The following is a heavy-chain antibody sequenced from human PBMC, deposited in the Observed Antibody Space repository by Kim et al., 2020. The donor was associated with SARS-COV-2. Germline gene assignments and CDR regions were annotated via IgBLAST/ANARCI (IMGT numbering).Heavy chain of an antibody. CDR2: IYHSGST. J-gene: IGHJ4*02. V-gene: IGHV4-4*02. D-gene: IGHD3-16*01. CDR3: ARGWMTYLGELFPALDY. CDR1: GGSISSSNW. Sequence: SETLSLTCAVSGGSISSSNWWSWVRQPPGKGLEWIGEIYHSGSTNYNPSLKSRVTISVDKSKNQFSLKLSSVTAADTAVYYCARGWMTYLGELFPALDYWGQGTLVTVSS.